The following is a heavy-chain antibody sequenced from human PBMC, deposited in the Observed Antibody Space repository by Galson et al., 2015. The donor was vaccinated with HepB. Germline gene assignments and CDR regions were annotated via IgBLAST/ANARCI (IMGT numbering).Heavy chain of an antibody. CDR3: ARDSLPPTYYYDSSGYLNAFDI. J-gene: IGHJ3*02. Sequence: SLRLSCAASGFTFSSYWMSWVRQAPGKGLEWVANIKQDGSEKYYVDSVKGRFTISRDNAKNSLYLQMNSLRAEDTAVYYCARDSLPPTYYYDSSGYLNAFDIWGQGTMVTVSS. D-gene: IGHD3-22*01. V-gene: IGHV3-7*03. CDR2: IKQDGSEK. CDR1: GFTFSSYW.